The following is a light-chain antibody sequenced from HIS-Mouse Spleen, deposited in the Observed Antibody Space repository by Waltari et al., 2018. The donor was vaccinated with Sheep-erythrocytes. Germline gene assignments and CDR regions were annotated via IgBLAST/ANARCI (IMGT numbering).Light chain of an antibody. Sequence: QSALTQPRSVSGSPGQSVTISCTGTSSDVGGSNYVSWYQQHPGKAPKLMIYDVSNRPSGVPDRFSGSKSGNTASLTISGLQAEDEADYYCCSYAGSYNHVFATGTKVTVL. CDR3: CSYAGSYNHV. V-gene: IGLV2-11*01. CDR2: DVS. CDR1: SSDVGGSNY. J-gene: IGLJ1*01.